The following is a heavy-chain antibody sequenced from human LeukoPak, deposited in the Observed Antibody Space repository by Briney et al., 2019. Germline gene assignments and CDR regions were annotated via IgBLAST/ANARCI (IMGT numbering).Heavy chain of an antibody. CDR1: GFTFSSYD. Sequence: GGSLRLSCAASGFTFSSYDMHWVRQAPGKGLEWVAVLWYDGSNTYYADSVKGRFTISRDNSKNTLYLQMNSLRAEDTAVYYCARARTPDYWGQGTLVTVSS. D-gene: IGHD2-15*01. V-gene: IGHV3-33*08. CDR2: LWYDGSNT. CDR3: ARARTPDY. J-gene: IGHJ4*02.